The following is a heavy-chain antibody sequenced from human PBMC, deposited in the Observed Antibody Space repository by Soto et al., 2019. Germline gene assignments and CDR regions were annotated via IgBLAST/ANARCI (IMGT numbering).Heavy chain of an antibody. Sequence: EVQLVESGGGLVQPGGSLRFSCAASGFTFSSYLMHWVRQAPGKGLVWVSRINSDGSSTTYADSVKGRFTISRDSAKNTLYLQMNSLRAEDTAVYYCARVRMAGDFDIWGQGTMVTVSS. CDR3: ARVRMAGDFDI. D-gene: IGHD6-19*01. V-gene: IGHV3-74*01. J-gene: IGHJ3*02. CDR1: GFTFSSYL. CDR2: INSDGSST.